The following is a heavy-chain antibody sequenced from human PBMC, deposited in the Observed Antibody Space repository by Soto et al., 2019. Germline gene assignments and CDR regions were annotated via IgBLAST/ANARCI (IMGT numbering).Heavy chain of an antibody. CDR3: ARDTSWDYYYYGMEV. J-gene: IGHJ6*02. D-gene: IGHD2-2*01. CDR1: GFTFSSYA. Sequence: QVQLVESGGGVVQPGRSLRLSCAASGFTFSSYAMHWVRQAPGKGLEWVAVISYDGSNKYYADYVKGRFTISRDNSKNTLYLQMNSLRAEDTAVYYCARDTSWDYYYYGMEVWGQGTTVTVSS. CDR2: ISYDGSNK. V-gene: IGHV3-30-3*01.